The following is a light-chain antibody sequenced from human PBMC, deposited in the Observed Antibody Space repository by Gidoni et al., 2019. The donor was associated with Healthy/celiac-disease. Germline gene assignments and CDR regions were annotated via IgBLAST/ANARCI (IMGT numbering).Light chain of an antibody. Sequence: DIVMTQSPDSLAVSLGERATINCKSSQSVLYSSKNKNYLAWYQQKPGQPPKLLIYWASTRESGVPDRFSGSGSGTDFTLTISSLQAEDVAVYYCQQYYSTPWTFGQXTKVEIK. CDR1: QSVLYSSKNKNY. V-gene: IGKV4-1*01. CDR2: WAS. CDR3: QQYYSTPWT. J-gene: IGKJ1*01.